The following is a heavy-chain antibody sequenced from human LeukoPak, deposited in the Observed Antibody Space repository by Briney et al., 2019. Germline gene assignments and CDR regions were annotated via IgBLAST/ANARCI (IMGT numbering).Heavy chain of an antibody. CDR1: GYTFTGYY. V-gene: IGHV1-2*02. CDR2: INPNSGGT. CDR3: ARDLGAGPYYYDYMDV. J-gene: IGHJ6*03. Sequence: ASVKVSCKASGYTFTGYYMHWVRQAPGQGLEWMGWINPNSGGTNYAQKFQGRVTMTRDKSISTAYMELSRLRSDDTAVYYCARDLGAGPYYYDYMDVWGKGTTVTVSS. D-gene: IGHD1-26*01.